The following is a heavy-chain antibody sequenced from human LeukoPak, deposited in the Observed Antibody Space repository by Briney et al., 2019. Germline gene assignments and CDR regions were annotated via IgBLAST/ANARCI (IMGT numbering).Heavy chain of an antibody. CDR3: ARDKAVTTELTQYFQH. CDR2: IYYSGST. Sequence: SETLSLTCTVSGGSISGNYWSWIRQPPGKGLEWIGYIYYSGSTYYNPSLKSRVTISVDTSKNQFSLKLSSVTAADTAVYYCARDKAVTTELTQYFQHWGQGTLVTVSS. CDR1: GGSISGNY. J-gene: IGHJ1*01. D-gene: IGHD4-11*01. V-gene: IGHV4-30-4*01.